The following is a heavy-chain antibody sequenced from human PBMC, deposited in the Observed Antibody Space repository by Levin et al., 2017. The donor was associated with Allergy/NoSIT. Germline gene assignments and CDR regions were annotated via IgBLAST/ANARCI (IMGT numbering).Heavy chain of an antibody. Sequence: GGSLRLSCAASGFTFSTYGVHWVRQPPGKGLEWVAGISYDGSNKYYADSVKGRFSISRDNSKNTLYLQMTSLGADDTAVFYCAREQRGASGWPHFEHWGQGALVTVSS. CDR2: ISYDGSNK. D-gene: IGHD6-25*01. J-gene: IGHJ4*02. V-gene: IGHV3-33*01. CDR1: GFTFSTYG. CDR3: AREQRGASGWPHFEH.